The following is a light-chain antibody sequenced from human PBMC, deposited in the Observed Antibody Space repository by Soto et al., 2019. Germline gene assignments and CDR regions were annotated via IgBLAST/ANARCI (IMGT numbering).Light chain of an antibody. CDR1: SSDVGGYNY. J-gene: IGLJ2*01. V-gene: IGLV2-14*01. Sequence: QSALTQPASVSGSPGQSITISCTGTSSDVGGYNYVSWYQQHPGKAPKLMIYDVNNRPSGVSNRFSGSKSGNTASLTISGRQAEDEADYYCSSYTGSSTYVVVGGGTKVTVL. CDR2: DVN. CDR3: SSYTGSSTYVV.